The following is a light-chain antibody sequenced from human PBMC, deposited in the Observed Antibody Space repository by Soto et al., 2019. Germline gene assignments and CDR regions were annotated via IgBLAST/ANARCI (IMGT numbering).Light chain of an antibody. CDR1: SSDVGRYSL. J-gene: IGLJ2*01. V-gene: IGLV2-23*01. CDR3: CSYAGGTSVV. CDR2: EDI. Sequence: QSALTQPASLSGSPGQSITISCTGTSSDVGRYSLVSWYQQHPGKAPKLMIYEDIERPSGVSNRFSGSKSGNTASLTISGLQTEDEADYYCCSYAGGTSVVFGGGTKLTVL.